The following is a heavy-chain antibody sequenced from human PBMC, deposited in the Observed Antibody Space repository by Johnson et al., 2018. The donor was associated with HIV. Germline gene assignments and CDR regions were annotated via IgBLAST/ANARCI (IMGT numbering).Heavy chain of an antibody. CDR2: ISYDESNN. Sequence: VQLVESGGAVVQPGRSLRLSCAASGFTFNSHGMHWVRQAPGKGLEWVAFISYDESNNYYADSVKGRFTISRDNSNSTLFLQMSILRGEDTGVYYCAKSLGQQLVVVDAFDITGQGTMVTVSS. V-gene: IGHV3-30*18. J-gene: IGHJ3*02. CDR1: GFTFNSHG. D-gene: IGHD6-13*01. CDR3: AKSLGQQLVVVDAFDI.